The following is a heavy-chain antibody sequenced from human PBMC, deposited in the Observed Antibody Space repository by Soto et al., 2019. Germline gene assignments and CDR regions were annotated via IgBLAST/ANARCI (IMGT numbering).Heavy chain of an antibody. CDR1: GFTFSSYA. D-gene: IGHD2-2*01. Sequence: PWGSLRLSCAASGFTFSSYAMSWVRQAPGKGLEWVSAISGSGGSTYYADSVKGRFTISRDNSKNTLYLQMNSLRAEDTAVYYCAKDIKAGYCSSTSCPNFFDYWGEGTLVTGSS. CDR2: ISGSGGST. CDR3: AKDIKAGYCSSTSCPNFFDY. V-gene: IGHV3-23*01. J-gene: IGHJ4*02.